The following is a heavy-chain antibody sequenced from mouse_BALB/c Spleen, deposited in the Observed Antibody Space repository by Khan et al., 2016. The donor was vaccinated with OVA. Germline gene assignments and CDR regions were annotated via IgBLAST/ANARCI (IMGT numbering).Heavy chain of an antibody. D-gene: IGHD4-1*01. CDR1: GFTFSNYG. CDR3: TSHLTGSFAY. V-gene: IGHV5-6*01. Sequence: VQLKESGGDLVKPGGSLKLSCAASGFTFSNYGMSWVRQTPDKRLEWVATISSDGSYTYYPDSVKGRFTISRNNAKNTLYLQMTSLRSEDTAMFYCTSHLTGSFAYGGQGTLVTVSA. J-gene: IGHJ3*01. CDR2: ISSDGSYT.